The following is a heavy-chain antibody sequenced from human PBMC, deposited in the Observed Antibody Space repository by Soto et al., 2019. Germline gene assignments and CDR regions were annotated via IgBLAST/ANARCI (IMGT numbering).Heavy chain of an antibody. CDR2: IDPSDSYT. V-gene: IGHV5-10-1*01. D-gene: IGHD3-22*01. Sequence: ESLKVSCKGSGYSFTSYWISWVRQMPGKGLEWMGRIDPSDSYTNYSPSFQGHVTISADKSISTAYLQWSSLKASDTAMYYCATAYVYDFENSNYYRNDFVIWGQAILVSV. CDR1: GYSFTSYW. CDR3: ATAYVYDFENSNYYRNDFVI. J-gene: IGHJ3*02.